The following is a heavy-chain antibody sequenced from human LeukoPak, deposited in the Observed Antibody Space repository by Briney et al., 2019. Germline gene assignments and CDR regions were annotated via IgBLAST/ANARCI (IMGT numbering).Heavy chain of an antibody. CDR1: GFTFSSYG. CDR2: ISYDGSNK. D-gene: IGHD4-17*01. CDR3: ARSVKPLYYFAS. J-gene: IGHJ4*02. V-gene: IGHV3-30*03. Sequence: GGSLRLSCAASGFTFSSYGMHWVRQAPGKGLEWVAVISYDGSNKYYADSVKGRFTISRDNSKNTLYLQMNSLKAEDTAVYYCARSVKPLYYFASWGQGTLVTVSS.